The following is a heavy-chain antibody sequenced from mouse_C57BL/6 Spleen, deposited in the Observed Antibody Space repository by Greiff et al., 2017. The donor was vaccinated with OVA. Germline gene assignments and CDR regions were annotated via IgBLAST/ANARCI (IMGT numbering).Heavy chain of an antibody. CDR1: GFSLTSYG. Sequence: QVQLQQSGPGLVQPSQSLSITCTVSGFSLTSYGVHWVRQSPGKGLEWLGLIGGGGSADYNAAFISRLRISMDNSKSQVFFKMNSLQADDTAIYYCARNYYGSSFEKYYFDYWGQGTTLTVSS. V-gene: IGHV2-2*01. CDR2: IGGGGSA. CDR3: ARNYYGSSFEKYYFDY. D-gene: IGHD1-1*01. J-gene: IGHJ2*01.